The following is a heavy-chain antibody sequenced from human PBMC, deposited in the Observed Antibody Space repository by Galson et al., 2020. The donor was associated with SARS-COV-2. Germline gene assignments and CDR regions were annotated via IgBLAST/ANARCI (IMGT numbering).Heavy chain of an antibody. CDR2: INHNGST. CDR3: ARVDRGYYYRIDY. D-gene: IGHD3-22*01. Sequence: SETLSLTCAVYGWSFSGYYWSWIRQPPGKGREWIEEINHNGSTNYNPSLKSRVNISVDTSKNQFSLKRRSVTAADTAVYYCARVDRGYYYRIDYWGQGTLVTVSS. V-gene: IGHV4-34*01. J-gene: IGHJ4*02. CDR1: GWSFSGYY.